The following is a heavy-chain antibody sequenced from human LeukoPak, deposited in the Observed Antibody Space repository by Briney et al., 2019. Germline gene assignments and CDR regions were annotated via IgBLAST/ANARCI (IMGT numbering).Heavy chain of an antibody. D-gene: IGHD4-23*01. CDR1: GYTFTSYY. Sequence: ASVKVSCKASGYTFTSYYMHWVRQAPGQGLEWMGIINPSGGSTSYAQKFQGRVTMTRDMSTSTDYMELSSLRSEDAAVYYCARDNSVEDTAWWFDPWGQGTLVTVSS. J-gene: IGHJ5*02. CDR3: ARDNSVEDTAWWFDP. CDR2: INPSGGST. V-gene: IGHV1-46*01.